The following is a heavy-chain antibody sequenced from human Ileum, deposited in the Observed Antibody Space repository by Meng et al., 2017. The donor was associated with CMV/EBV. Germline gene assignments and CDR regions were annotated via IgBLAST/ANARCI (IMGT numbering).Heavy chain of an antibody. CDR3: VKGGWEDY. V-gene: IGHV3-23*01. CDR2: ISPNSDRT. CDR1: GFAFNTYE. J-gene: IGHJ4*02. Sequence: GGSLRLSCAASGFAFNTYEMTWVRQAPGKGLEWVSFISPNSDRTYYADSVKGRFTISRDNSENTLFLQMNSVRAEDTAIYYCVKGGWEDYWGQGTLVTVSS. D-gene: IGHD1-26*01.